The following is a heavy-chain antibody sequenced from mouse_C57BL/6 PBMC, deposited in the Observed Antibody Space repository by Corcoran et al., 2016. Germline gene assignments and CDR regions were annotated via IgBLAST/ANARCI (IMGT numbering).Heavy chain of an antibody. Sequence: EVQLQQSGPELVKPGASVKISCKASGYTFTDYYMNWVKQSHGKSLEWIGDINPNNGGTSYNQKFKGKATLTVDKSSSTAYMELRSLTSEDSAVYYCARGPVVWGTGTTVTVSS. V-gene: IGHV1-26*01. J-gene: IGHJ1*03. CDR3: ARGPVV. CDR1: GYTFTDYY. CDR2: INPNNGGT.